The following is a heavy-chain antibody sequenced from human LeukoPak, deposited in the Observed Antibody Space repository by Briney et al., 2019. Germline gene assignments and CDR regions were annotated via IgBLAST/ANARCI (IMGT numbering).Heavy chain of an antibody. CDR2: INPNSGGT. V-gene: IGHV1-2*02. CDR3: ARDLRRDDAFDI. J-gene: IGHJ3*02. Sequence: ASVKVSCKASGYTFTGYYMHWARQAPGQGLEWMGWINPNSGGTNYAQKFQGRVTMTRDTSISTAYMELSRLRSDDTAVYYCARDLRRDDAFDIWGQGTMVTVSS. CDR1: GYTFTGYY.